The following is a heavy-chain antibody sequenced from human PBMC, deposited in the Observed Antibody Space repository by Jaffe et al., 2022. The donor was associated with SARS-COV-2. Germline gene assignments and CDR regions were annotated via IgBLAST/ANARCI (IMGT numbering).Heavy chain of an antibody. CDR3: ARDLYGDYAFFDY. V-gene: IGHV3-7*01. CDR2: IKQDGSEK. CDR1: GFTFSSYW. D-gene: IGHD4-17*01. Sequence: EVQLVESGGGLVQPGGSLRLSCAASGFTFSSYWMSWVRQAPGKGLEWVANIKQDGSEKYYVDSVKGRFTISRDNAKNSLYLQMNSLRAEDTAVYYCARDLYGDYAFFDYWGQGTLVTVSS. J-gene: IGHJ4*02.